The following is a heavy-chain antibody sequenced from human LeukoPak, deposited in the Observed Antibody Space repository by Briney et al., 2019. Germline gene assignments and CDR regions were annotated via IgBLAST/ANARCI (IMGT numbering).Heavy chain of an antibody. CDR2: INHSGST. V-gene: IGHV4-34*01. CDR1: GGSFSGYY. Sequence: NSSETLSLTCAVYGGSFSGYYWSWIRQPPGKGLEWIGEINHSGSTNYNPSLKSRVTISVDTSKNQFSLKLSSVTAADTAVYYCARIRRLLWFGELLGYFDYWGQGTLVTVSS. CDR3: ARIRRLLWFGELLGYFDY. J-gene: IGHJ4*02. D-gene: IGHD3-10*01.